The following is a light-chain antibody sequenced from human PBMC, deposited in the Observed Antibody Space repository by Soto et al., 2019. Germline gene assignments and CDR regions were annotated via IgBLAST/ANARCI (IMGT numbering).Light chain of an antibody. Sequence: DIRMTQSPSSLSASVGDSVTMTCRASQDVSSWLAWYQQKPGKAPKLLIYDASSLQSGVPSRFSGSGSGTVFSLTISSLQPEDFAIYYCQQANSFPLTFGQGTRLEI. J-gene: IGKJ5*01. V-gene: IGKV1-12*02. CDR2: DAS. CDR3: QQANSFPLT. CDR1: QDVSSW.